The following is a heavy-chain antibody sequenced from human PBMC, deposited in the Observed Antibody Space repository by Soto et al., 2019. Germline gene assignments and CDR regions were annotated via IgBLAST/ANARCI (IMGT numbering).Heavy chain of an antibody. J-gene: IGHJ5*02. Sequence: SETLSLTCTVSGGSISSYYWSWIRQPPGKGLEWIGYIYYSGSTSYNPSLKSRVTISVDTSKNQFSLKLSSVTAADTAVYYCARSIAVAPWWFDPWGQGTLVTVSS. CDR3: ARSIAVAPWWFDP. D-gene: IGHD6-19*01. V-gene: IGHV4-59*01. CDR2: IYYSGST. CDR1: GGSISSYY.